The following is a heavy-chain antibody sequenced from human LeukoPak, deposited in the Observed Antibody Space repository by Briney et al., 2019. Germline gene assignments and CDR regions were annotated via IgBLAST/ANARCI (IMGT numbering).Heavy chain of an antibody. CDR1: GFTLSSAW. J-gene: IGHJ4*02. CDR2: IKSKTDGGTT. Sequence: GGSLRLSCAASGFTLSSAWLSWVRQAPGKGLEWVGRIKSKTDGGTTDYAAPVKDRFTISRDDSKNTLYLQMDSLKIDDTAVYYCTAPWFYWGQGTLVTVSS. D-gene: IGHD3-22*01. CDR3: TAPWFY. V-gene: IGHV3-15*01.